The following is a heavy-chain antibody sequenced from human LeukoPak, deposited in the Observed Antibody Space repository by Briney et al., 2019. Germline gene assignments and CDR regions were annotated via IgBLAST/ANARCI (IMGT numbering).Heavy chain of an antibody. D-gene: IGHD3-16*02. CDR1: GFTFSSYW. V-gene: IGHV3-74*01. J-gene: IGHJ4*02. Sequence: GGSLRLSCAASGFTFSSYWMHWVRQAPGKGLMWVSRINTDGSTTNYADSVKGRFTISRDNAKNSLYLQMNSLRAEDTAVYYCARDGGGSYLDYWGQGTLVTVSS. CDR2: INTDGSTT. CDR3: ARDGGGSYLDY.